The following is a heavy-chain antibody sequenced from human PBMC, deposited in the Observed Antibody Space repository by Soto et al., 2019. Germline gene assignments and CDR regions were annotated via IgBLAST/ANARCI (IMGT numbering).Heavy chain of an antibody. CDR2: ITSTGDRI. CDR1: GFIFHDYS. Sequence: XGSLRLSCAASGFIFHDYSMSWVRQAPGKGLDWVALITSTGDRIYYADFVKGRFTISRDNSNKTLYLQISSLGAGDSATYYCAKVNGHYPWGFDFWGRGTLVTVSS. V-gene: IGHV3-23*01. D-gene: IGHD3-9*01. CDR3: AKVNGHYPWGFDF. J-gene: IGHJ4*02.